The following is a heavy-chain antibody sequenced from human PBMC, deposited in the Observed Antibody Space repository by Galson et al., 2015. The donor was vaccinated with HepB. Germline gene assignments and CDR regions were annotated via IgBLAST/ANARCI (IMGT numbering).Heavy chain of an antibody. CDR2: INAGNGDT. CDR3: ARARREVWFRSVDF. V-gene: IGHV1-3*01. Sequence: VSCKASGYTFTNYAMHWVRQAPGQRLEWMGWINAGNGDTKYSHKFQGRVTITRDTSASTAYMELSSLRSEDTAVYYCARARREVWFRSVDFWGQGTLVSVSS. J-gene: IGHJ4*02. D-gene: IGHD2-21*01. CDR1: GYTFTNYA.